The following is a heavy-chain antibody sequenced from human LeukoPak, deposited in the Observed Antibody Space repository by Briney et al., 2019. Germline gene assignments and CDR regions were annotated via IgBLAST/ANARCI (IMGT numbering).Heavy chain of an antibody. CDR2: ISAHNGNT. CDR3: ARVVMSAWTAFDY. Sequence: ASVKVSCKASVYTLTTYGISWVRQAPGQGLEWMGWISAHNGNTNYAQKLQGRVTMTTDTSTSTAYMELRSLRSDDTAVYYCARVVMSAWTAFDYWGEGTLVTVSS. J-gene: IGHJ4*02. D-gene: IGHD3/OR15-3a*01. CDR1: VYTLTTYG. V-gene: IGHV1-18*01.